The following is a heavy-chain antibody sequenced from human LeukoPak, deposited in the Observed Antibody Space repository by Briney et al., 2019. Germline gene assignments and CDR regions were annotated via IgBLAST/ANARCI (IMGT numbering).Heavy chain of an antibody. J-gene: IGHJ4*02. CDR2: IYYSGST. CDR3: ARGTYYYDSSGYYLKNYFDY. V-gene: IGHV4-59*01. CDR1: GGSISSYY. D-gene: IGHD3-22*01. Sequence: PSETLSLTCTVSGGSISSYYWSWIRQPPGKGPEWIGYIYYSGSTNYNPSLKSRVTISVDTSKNQFSLKLSSVTAADTAVYYCARGTYYYDSSGYYLKNYFDYWGQGTLVTVSS.